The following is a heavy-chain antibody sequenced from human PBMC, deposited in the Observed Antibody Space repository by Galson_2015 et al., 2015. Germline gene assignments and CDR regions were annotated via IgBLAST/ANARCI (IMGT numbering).Heavy chain of an antibody. J-gene: IGHJ4*02. D-gene: IGHD2-2*01. CDR2: IKQDGSDK. CDR3: ARGLSSNGWVFDY. CDR1: GFTFRSHW. Sequence: SLRLSCAASGFTFRSHWMSWVRQAPGMGLEWVASIKQDGSDKYYVDSLNGRFTISRDNAKNSLILQMNSLRAEDTAVYYCARGLSSNGWVFDYWDQGILVTVSS. V-gene: IGHV3-7*04.